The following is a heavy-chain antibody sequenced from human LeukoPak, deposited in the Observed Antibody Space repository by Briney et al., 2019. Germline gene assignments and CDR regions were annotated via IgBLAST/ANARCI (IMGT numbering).Heavy chain of an antibody. D-gene: IGHD6-19*01. Sequence: ASVKVSCKASGYTFTGYYMHWVRQAPGQGLEWMGWTNPNSGGTNYAQKFQGRVTMTRDTSISTAYMELSRLRSDDTAVYYCARTGQQWLVETPHFDFWGQGTLVTVSS. V-gene: IGHV1-2*02. J-gene: IGHJ4*02. CDR3: ARTGQQWLVETPHFDF. CDR2: TNPNSGGT. CDR1: GYTFTGYY.